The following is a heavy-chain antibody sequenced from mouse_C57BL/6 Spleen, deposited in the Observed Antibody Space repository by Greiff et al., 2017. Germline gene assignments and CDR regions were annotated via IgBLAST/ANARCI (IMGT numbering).Heavy chain of an antibody. J-gene: IGHJ2*01. V-gene: IGHV14-4*01. D-gene: IGHD2-3*01. CDR1: GFNIKDDY. CDR3: TFDGYYGD. Sequence: VQLQQSGAELVRPGASVKLSCTASGFNIKDDYMHWVKQRPEQGLEWIGWIDPENGDTEYASKFQGKATITADTSSNTAYLQLSSLTSEDTAVYYCTFDGYYGDWGQGTTLTVSS. CDR2: IDPENGDT.